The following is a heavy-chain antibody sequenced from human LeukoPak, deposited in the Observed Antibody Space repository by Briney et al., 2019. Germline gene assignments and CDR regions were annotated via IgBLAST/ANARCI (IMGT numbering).Heavy chain of an antibody. CDR3: AQGSSGWYYFDY. CDR2: ISGSGGST. J-gene: IGHJ4*02. Sequence: PGGSLRLSCAASGFTFSSYAMSWVRQAPGKGLEWVSAISGSGGSTYYADSVKGRFTISRDNSKNTLYLQMNSLRAEDTAVYYCAQGSSGWYYFDYWGQGTLVTVSS. CDR1: GFTFSSYA. V-gene: IGHV3-23*01. D-gene: IGHD6-19*01.